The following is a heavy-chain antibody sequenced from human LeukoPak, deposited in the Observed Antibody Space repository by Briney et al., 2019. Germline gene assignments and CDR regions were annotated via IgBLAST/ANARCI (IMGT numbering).Heavy chain of an antibody. D-gene: IGHD2-2*01. CDR2: VRSDGGIK. J-gene: IGHJ4*02. CDR3: AKDLPAAYFDY. Sequence: PGGSLRLSCAASGFTFSNYGIHWVRQAPGKGLEWVAFVRSDGGIKYYADSVKGRFTISRDNSRTTVYLQMNSPRAEDTAVYHCAKDLPAAYFDYWGQGTLVTVSS. V-gene: IGHV3-30*02. CDR1: GFTFSNYG.